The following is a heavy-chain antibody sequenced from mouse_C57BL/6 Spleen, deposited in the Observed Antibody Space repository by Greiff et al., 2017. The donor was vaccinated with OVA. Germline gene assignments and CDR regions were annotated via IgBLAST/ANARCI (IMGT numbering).Heavy chain of an antibody. V-gene: IGHV1-61*01. D-gene: IGHD1-1*01. Sequence: VQLQQPGAELVRPGSSVKLSCKASGYTFTSYWMDWVKQRPGQGLEWIGNIYPSDSETHYNQKFKDKATLTVGKSSSTAYMQLSSLTSEDSAVYYCARRYYEGFAYWGQGTLVTVSA. J-gene: IGHJ3*01. CDR3: ARRYYEGFAY. CDR1: GYTFTSYW. CDR2: IYPSDSET.